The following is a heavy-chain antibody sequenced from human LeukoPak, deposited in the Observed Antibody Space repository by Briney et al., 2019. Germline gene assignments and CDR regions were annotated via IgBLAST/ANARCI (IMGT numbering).Heavy chain of an antibody. CDR2: IKQDGSKK. CDR1: GFTFSNYY. J-gene: IGHJ4*02. V-gene: IGHV3-7*01. CDR3: ARDVLLYSDYWGLDY. D-gene: IGHD4-11*01. Sequence: QPGGSLRLSCAASGFTFSNYYMSWVRQAPGKGLEWVANIKQDGSKKYYVDSVKGRFTISRDNAENSLFLQMNSLRAEDTAVYYCARDVLLYSDYWGLDYWGQGTLVTVSS.